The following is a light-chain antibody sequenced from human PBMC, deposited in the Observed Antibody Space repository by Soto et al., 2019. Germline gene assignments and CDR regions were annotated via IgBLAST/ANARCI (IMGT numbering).Light chain of an antibody. CDR3: SSYTSSSIPSV. CDR2: EVS. Sequence: QSALTQPASVSGSPGQSITISFTGTSSDVGGYNYVSWYQQHPGKAPKLMIYEVSNRPSGVSNRFSGSKSGNTASLTISGLQAEDEADYYWSSYTSSSIPSVFGTGTKVTVL. V-gene: IGLV2-14*01. CDR1: SSDVGGYNY. J-gene: IGLJ1*01.